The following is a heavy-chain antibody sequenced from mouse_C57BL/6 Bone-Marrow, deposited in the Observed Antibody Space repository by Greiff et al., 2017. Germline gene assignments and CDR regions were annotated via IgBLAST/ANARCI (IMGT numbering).Heavy chain of an antibody. CDR2: INPSTGGT. CDR3: ARWGYYFFLDY. D-gene: IGHD2-12*01. Sequence: DVHLVESGPELVKPGASVKISCKASGYSFTGYYMNWVKQSPEKSLEWIGEINPSTGGTTYNQKFKAKATLTVDKSSSTAYMQLKSLTSEDSAVYYCARWGYYFFLDYWGQGTSVTVSS. V-gene: IGHV1-42*01. CDR1: GYSFTGYY. J-gene: IGHJ4*01.